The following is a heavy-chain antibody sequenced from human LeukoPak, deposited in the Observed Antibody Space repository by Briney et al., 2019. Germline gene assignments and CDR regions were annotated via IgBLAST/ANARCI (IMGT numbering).Heavy chain of an antibody. D-gene: IGHD5-24*01. Sequence: GGSLRLSCAASGFTFSGFGIHWVRQAPGKGLEWLAFIKLDGNDKYYADSVKGRFTISRDNVKSTLHLQMNSLRGEDTAVYYCAREGRWLQAHFDSWGQGTLVAVSS. J-gene: IGHJ4*02. CDR1: GFTFSGFG. CDR3: AREGRWLQAHFDS. CDR2: IKLDGNDK. V-gene: IGHV3-30*02.